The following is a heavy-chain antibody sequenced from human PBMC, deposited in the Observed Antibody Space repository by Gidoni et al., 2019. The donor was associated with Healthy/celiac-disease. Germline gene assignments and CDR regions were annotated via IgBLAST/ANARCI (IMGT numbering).Heavy chain of an antibody. CDR2: ISGSGGST. Sequence: EVQLFESGGGLVQPGGSLRLSCAASGFTFSSYDMSWVRQAPGKGLEWVSAISGSGGSTYYADSVKGRFTISRDNSKNTLYLQMNSLRAEDTAVYYCAKDRRYGSGSPYGMDVWGQGTTVTVSS. CDR1: GFTFSSYD. J-gene: IGHJ6*02. V-gene: IGHV3-23*01. D-gene: IGHD3-10*01. CDR3: AKDRRYGSGSPYGMDV.